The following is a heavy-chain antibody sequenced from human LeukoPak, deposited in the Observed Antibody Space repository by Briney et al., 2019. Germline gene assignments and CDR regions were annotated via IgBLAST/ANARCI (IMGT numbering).Heavy chain of an antibody. CDR1: GFSFSSYA. V-gene: IGHV3-23*01. Sequence: PGGSLRLSCAASGFSFSSYAMHWVRQAPGKGLEWVSTTSAGGSSTYYADSVKGRFTVSRDNSKNTLYLQMNSLRAEDTAVYYCAKDSRVVVVAEDNWFDPWGQGTLVTVSS. D-gene: IGHD2-15*01. CDR2: TSAGGSST. J-gene: IGHJ5*02. CDR3: AKDSRVVVVAEDNWFDP.